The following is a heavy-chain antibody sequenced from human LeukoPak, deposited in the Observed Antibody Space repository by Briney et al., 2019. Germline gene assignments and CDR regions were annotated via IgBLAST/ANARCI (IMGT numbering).Heavy chain of an antibody. Sequence: GGSLRLSCAASGFTFSSYSMNWVRQAPGKGLEWVSSISSSSSYIYYADSVKGRFTISRDNAKNSLYLQMNSLRAEDTAVYYCARVRHQLLNDAFDIWGQGTMVTVSS. D-gene: IGHD2-2*01. CDR2: ISSSSSYI. V-gene: IGHV3-21*01. CDR1: GFTFSSYS. CDR3: ARVRHQLLNDAFDI. J-gene: IGHJ3*02.